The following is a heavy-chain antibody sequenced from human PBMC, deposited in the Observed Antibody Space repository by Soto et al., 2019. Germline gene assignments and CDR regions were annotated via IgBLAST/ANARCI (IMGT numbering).Heavy chain of an antibody. CDR2: IYYSGSI. D-gene: IGHD3-3*02. Sequence: QLQLQESGPGLVKPSETLSLTCTVSGGSISSSSYYWGWIRQPPGKGLEWIGSIYYSGSIYYNPSLKSRVTISVDTSKNQFSLKLSSVTAADPAVYYCASPKIAFYNWFDPWGQGTLVTVSS. CDR1: GGSISSSSYY. CDR3: ASPKIAFYNWFDP. V-gene: IGHV4-39*01. J-gene: IGHJ5*02.